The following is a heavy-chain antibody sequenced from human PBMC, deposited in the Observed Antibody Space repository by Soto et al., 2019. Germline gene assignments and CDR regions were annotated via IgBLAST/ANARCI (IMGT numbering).Heavy chain of an antibody. D-gene: IGHD1-26*01. CDR2: IIPIFGTA. Sequence: QVQLVQSGAEVKKPGSSVKVSCKASGGTFSTYSIVWVRQAPGVGLEWMGGIIPIFGTANFAQKFQDRVTITADKSTNTAFMELSSLKSEDTAVYYCASSSGNNYGVGTNYYFDYWGQGTLVTVSS. CDR3: ASSSGNNYGVGTNYYFDY. J-gene: IGHJ4*02. CDR1: GGTFSTYS. V-gene: IGHV1-69*06.